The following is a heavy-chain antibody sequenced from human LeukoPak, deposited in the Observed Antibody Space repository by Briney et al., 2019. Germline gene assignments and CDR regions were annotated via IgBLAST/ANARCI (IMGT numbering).Heavy chain of an antibody. Sequence: SETLSLTCTVAGDSISNYYWSWIRQPPGKGLEWIGYFYYSGSPNYIPSLKSRVTMSVDTSKNQFSLKLSSVTAADTAVYYCTTWRHQLAVGWYFDLWGRGTLVTVSS. CDR1: GDSISNYY. CDR3: TTWRHQLAVGWYFDL. CDR2: FYYSGSP. V-gene: IGHV4-59*08. D-gene: IGHD6-13*01. J-gene: IGHJ2*01.